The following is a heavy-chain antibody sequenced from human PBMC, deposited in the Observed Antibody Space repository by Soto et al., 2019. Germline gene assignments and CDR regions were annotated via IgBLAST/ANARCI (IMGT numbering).Heavy chain of an antibody. CDR1: GGSISSSNC. Sequence: PSETLSLTCAVSGGSISSSNCWSCVRQPPGKGLEWIGDIYHSGNTYYSPSLESRVIISIDTSKNQFSLSLASMTAADTAVYYCAREGGSHDSGGFLIRGAFDVWGQGTMVTVSS. CDR2: IYHSGNT. D-gene: IGHD3-22*01. J-gene: IGHJ3*01. V-gene: IGHV4-4*02. CDR3: AREGGSHDSGGFLIRGAFDV.